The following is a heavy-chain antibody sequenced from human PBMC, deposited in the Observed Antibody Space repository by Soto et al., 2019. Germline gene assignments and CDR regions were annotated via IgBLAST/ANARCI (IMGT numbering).Heavy chain of an antibody. CDR2: IYYSGST. Sequence: PSETLSLTCTVYGGSISSRSYYWGWIRQPPGKGLEWIGSIYYSGSTYYNLSLKSRVTISVDTSKNQFSLKLSSVTAADTAVYYCARGHLWFGDTYYFDYWGQGTLVTVS. V-gene: IGHV4-39*01. J-gene: IGHJ4*02. CDR3: ARGHLWFGDTYYFDY. D-gene: IGHD3-10*01. CDR1: GGSISSRSYY.